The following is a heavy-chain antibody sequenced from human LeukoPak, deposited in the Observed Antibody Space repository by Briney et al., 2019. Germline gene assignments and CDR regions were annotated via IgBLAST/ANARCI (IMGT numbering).Heavy chain of an antibody. Sequence: PGGSLRLSCAAPGFTFSSYAMYWVRQAPGKGLEWVAVISYDGSNKYYADSAKGRFTISRDNSKNTLYLQMNSLRAEDTAVYYCARNIGDSRSNWFDPWGQGTLVTVSS. J-gene: IGHJ5*02. CDR3: ARNIGDSRSNWFDP. CDR1: GFTFSSYA. V-gene: IGHV3-30-3*01. CDR2: ISYDGSNK. D-gene: IGHD6-13*01.